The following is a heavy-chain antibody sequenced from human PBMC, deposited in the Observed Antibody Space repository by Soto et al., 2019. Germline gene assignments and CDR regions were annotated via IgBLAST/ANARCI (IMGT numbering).Heavy chain of an antibody. CDR3: ARVGVIFGVVTFDY. Sequence: SETLSLTCAVYGGSFSGYYWSWIRQPPGKGLEWIGEINHSGSTNYNPSLKSRVTISVDTSKNQFSLKLSSVTAADTAVYYCARVGVIFGVVTFDYWGQGTLVTVSS. J-gene: IGHJ4*02. CDR1: GGSFSGYY. CDR2: INHSGST. D-gene: IGHD3-3*01. V-gene: IGHV4-34*01.